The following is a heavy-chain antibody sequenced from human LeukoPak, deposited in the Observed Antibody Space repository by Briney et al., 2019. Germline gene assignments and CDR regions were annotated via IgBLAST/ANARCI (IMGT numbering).Heavy chain of an antibody. CDR1: GYRFTSYW. CDR3: ARRGYDILTGPLD. D-gene: IGHD3-9*01. Sequence: GESLRISCKGSGYRFTSYWISWVRQMPGKGLEWMGRIDPSDSYTNYSPSFQGHVTTSADKSISTAYLQWSSLKASDTATYYCARRGYDILTGPLDWGQGTLVTVSS. V-gene: IGHV5-10-1*01. J-gene: IGHJ4*02. CDR2: IDPSDSYT.